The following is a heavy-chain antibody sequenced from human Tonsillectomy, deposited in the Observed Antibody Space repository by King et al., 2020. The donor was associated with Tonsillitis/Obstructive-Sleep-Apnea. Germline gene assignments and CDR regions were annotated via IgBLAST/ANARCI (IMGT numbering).Heavy chain of an antibody. J-gene: IGHJ6*02. CDR2: ISAYNGNT. V-gene: IGHV1-18*01. CDR1: GYTFTSYG. Sequence: QLVQSGAEVKKPGASVKVSCKASGYTFTSYGISWVRQAPGQGLEWMGWISAYNGNTNYAQKLQGRVTMTTDTSTSTAYMELRSLRSDDTAVYYCARASYYDFWSGYLAGYYYGMDVWGQGTTGTVSS. D-gene: IGHD3-3*01. CDR3: ARASYYDFWSGYLAGYYYGMDV.